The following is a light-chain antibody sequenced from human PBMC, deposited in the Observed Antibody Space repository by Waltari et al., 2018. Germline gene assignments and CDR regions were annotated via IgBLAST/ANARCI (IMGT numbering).Light chain of an antibody. CDR1: HIGTKA. CDR3: QVWDSHTVV. J-gene: IGLJ2*01. CDR2: DDG. V-gene: IGLV3-21*02. Sequence: SYVLTQLSSMSVTPGQTARIVCGGRHIGTKAVHWYQRKAGQAPLLGLHDDGPRPPGIPGRCSGTNAGDTATLTISGVEAEDEAGYFCQVWDSHTVVFGGGTNLTVL.